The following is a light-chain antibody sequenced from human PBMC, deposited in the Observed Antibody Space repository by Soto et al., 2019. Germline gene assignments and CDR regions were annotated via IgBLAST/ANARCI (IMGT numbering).Light chain of an antibody. CDR3: QQYGSSGT. CDR2: GAS. J-gene: IGKJ1*01. V-gene: IGKV3-20*01. Sequence: IVLTPSPGPLSLSPGERGTLSCRASQSVSNNYLAWYQQKPGQAPRLLIYGASNRATGIPDRFSGSGSGTDFTLTISRLEPEDFAVYYCQQYGSSGTFGQGTKVDIK. CDR1: QSVSNNY.